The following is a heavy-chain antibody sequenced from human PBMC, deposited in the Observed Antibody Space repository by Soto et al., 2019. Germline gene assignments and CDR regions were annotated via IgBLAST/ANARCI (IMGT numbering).Heavy chain of an antibody. Sequence: PSETLSLTCTVSGGSISSSSYYWGWIRQPPGKGLEWIGSIYYSGSTYYNPSLKSRVTISVDTSKNQFSLNLSSVTAADTAVYYCARDRERGYSYGYFDYWGQGTLVTVSS. V-gene: IGHV4-39*02. J-gene: IGHJ4*02. D-gene: IGHD5-18*01. CDR2: IYYSGST. CDR3: ARDRERGYSYGYFDY. CDR1: GGSISSSSYY.